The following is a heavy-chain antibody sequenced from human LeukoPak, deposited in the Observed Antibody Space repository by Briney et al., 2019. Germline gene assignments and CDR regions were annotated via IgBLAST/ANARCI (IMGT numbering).Heavy chain of an antibody. V-gene: IGHV4-4*07. CDR1: GESINSFY. D-gene: IGHD3-10*01. Sequence: PSETLSLTCTVSGESINSFYWSWIRQPAGKGLEWIGRIYSSGSTNYSPSLKSRVTISVDTSKNQFSLKLSSVTAADTAVYYCARELWFGRYFDYWGQGTLVTVSS. CDR3: ARELWFGRYFDY. CDR2: IYSSGST. J-gene: IGHJ4*02.